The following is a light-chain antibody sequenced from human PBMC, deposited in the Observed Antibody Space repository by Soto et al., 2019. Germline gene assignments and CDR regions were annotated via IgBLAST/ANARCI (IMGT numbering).Light chain of an antibody. Sequence: IVLTQSPGTLSLSPGERATLSCRASQSVSSTYVAWYQQKPGQAPRLLIYGASSRATGIPDRFSGSGSGTDFTLTISRLEPEDFAVYYCLQYTKSPGVTFGRGTKREIK. CDR1: QSVSSTY. CDR3: LQYTKSPGVT. J-gene: IGKJ2*01. V-gene: IGKV3-20*01. CDR2: GAS.